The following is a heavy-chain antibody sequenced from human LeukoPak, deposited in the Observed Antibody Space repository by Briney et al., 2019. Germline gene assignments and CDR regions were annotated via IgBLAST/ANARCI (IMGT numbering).Heavy chain of an antibody. Sequence: PGGSLRLSCAASGFTVSSNYMSWVRQAPGKGLEWVSVIYSGGSTYYADSVKGRFTISRDNSKNTLYLQMNSLRAEDTAVYYCARAHKYSSSWRAFDYWGRGTLVTVSS. CDR1: GFTVSSNY. CDR3: ARAHKYSSSWRAFDY. D-gene: IGHD6-13*01. CDR2: IYSGGST. J-gene: IGHJ4*02. V-gene: IGHV3-53*01.